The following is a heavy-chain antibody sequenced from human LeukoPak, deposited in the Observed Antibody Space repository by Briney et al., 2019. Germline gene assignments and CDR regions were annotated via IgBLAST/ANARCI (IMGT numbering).Heavy chain of an antibody. J-gene: IGHJ4*02. V-gene: IGHV4-34*01. CDR2: INHSGST. CDR3: ARFSSITMVRGVIGY. Sequence: PSGTLSLTCAVYGGSFSGYYWSWIRQPPGKGLEWIGEINHSGSTNYNPSLKSRVTISVDTSKNQFSLKLSSVTAADTAVYYCARFSSITMVRGVIGYWGQGTLVTVSS. CDR1: GGSFSGYY. D-gene: IGHD3-10*01.